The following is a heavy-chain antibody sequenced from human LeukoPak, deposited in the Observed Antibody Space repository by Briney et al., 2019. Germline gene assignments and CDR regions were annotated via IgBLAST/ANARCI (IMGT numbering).Heavy chain of an antibody. CDR3: ARDPVTMVRGVIVDYGMDV. CDR2: INPNSGGT. D-gene: IGHD3-10*01. J-gene: IGHJ6*02. V-gene: IGHV1-2*02. CDR1: GYTFTGYY. Sequence: ASVKVSCKASGYTFTGYYMHWVRQAPGQGLEWMGWINPNSGGTNYAQKFQGRVTMTRDTSISTAYMELSRLRSDDTAVCYCARDPVTMVRGVIVDYGMDVWGQGTTVTVSS.